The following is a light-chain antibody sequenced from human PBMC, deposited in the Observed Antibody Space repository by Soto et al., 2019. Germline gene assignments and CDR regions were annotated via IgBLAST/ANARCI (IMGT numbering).Light chain of an antibody. CDR3: QQNYITPYT. CDR1: ESISTY. CDR2: AAS. Sequence: DIQMTQSPSSLSASVGDRVTIACRASESISTYLNWYQQKPGKAPKLLIYAASSLPSGVPSRFSGSGSGTDFTLTVTSLQPEDFATYYCQQNYITPYTFGQGTRLEIK. V-gene: IGKV1-39*01. J-gene: IGKJ2*01.